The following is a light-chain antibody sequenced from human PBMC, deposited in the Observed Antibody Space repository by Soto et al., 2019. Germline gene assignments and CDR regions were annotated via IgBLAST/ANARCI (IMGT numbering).Light chain of an antibody. CDR3: ATWDGSLPGEV. J-gene: IGLJ2*01. CDR1: NSDVGNYDL. V-gene: IGLV1-51*01. Sequence: QSALTQPASVSGSPGQSITISCTGTNSDVGNYDLVSWYEHHPGKAPRLIIYDNNKRPSGIPDRFSGSKSGTSGTLDITGLQTGDEADYYCATWDGSLPGEVFGGGTKLTVL. CDR2: DNN.